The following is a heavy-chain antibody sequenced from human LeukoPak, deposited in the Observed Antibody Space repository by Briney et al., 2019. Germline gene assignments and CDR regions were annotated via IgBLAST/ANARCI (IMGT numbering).Heavy chain of an antibody. D-gene: IGHD3-10*02. Sequence: GTSVKVSCKASGGTFSSYAISWVRQAPGQGLEWMGGIIPIFGTANYAQKFQGRVTITADESTSTAYMELSSLRSEDTAVYYCASSDGDGGNDVFGIDYWGQGTLVTVSS. V-gene: IGHV1-69*13. J-gene: IGHJ4*02. CDR3: ASSDGDGGNDVFGIDY. CDR1: GGTFSSYA. CDR2: IIPIFGTA.